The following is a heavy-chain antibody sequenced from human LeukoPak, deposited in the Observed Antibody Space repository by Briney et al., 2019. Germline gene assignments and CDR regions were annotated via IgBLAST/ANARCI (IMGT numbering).Heavy chain of an antibody. V-gene: IGHV3-49*04. J-gene: IGHJ4*02. Sequence: GGSLRLSCTASGFTFGDYAMSWVRQAPGKGLEWVGFIRSKAYGGTTEYAASVKGRFTISRDDSKSIAYLQMNSLKTEDTAVYYCTRELLIFGVAPTPGYWGQGTLVTVSS. D-gene: IGHD3-3*01. CDR1: GFTFGDYA. CDR3: TRELLIFGVAPTPGY. CDR2: IRSKAYGGTT.